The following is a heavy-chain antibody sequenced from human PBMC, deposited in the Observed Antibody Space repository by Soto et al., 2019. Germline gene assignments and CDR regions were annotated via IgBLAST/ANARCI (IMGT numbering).Heavy chain of an antibody. CDR3: ARDVRPPGLAYFDL. J-gene: IGHJ2*01. CDR1: GGSISSYY. CDR2: IYYSGST. V-gene: IGHV4-59*01. Sequence: SETLSLTCTVSGGSISSYYWSWIWQPPGKGLEWIGYIYYSGSTNYNPSLKSRVTISVDTSKNQFSLKLSSVTAADTAVYYCARDVRPPGLAYFDLWGPGTLVT. D-gene: IGHD2-8*02.